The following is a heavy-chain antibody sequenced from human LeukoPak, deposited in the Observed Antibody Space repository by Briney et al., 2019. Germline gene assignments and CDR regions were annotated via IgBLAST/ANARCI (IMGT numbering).Heavy chain of an antibody. CDR2: MYSSGSA. D-gene: IGHD3-22*01. J-gene: IGHJ5*02. Sequence: SETLSLTCTVSGVSISSGDYYWSWIRQPPGKGLEWIGYMYSSGSAYYNPSLKSRATISVDTSKNQFSLKLSSVTAADTAVYYCARPYYYDSRIDPWGQGTLVTVSS. CDR3: ARPYYYDSRIDP. V-gene: IGHV4-30-4*01. CDR1: GVSISSGDYY.